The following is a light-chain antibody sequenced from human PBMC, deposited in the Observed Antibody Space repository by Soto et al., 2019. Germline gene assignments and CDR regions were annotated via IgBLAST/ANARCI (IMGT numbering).Light chain of an antibody. CDR3: TSYAGTYSFFYV. J-gene: IGLJ1*01. Sequence: QSALTQPASVSGSPGQSITISCTGTSSDVGGYNYVSWYQQHPGKAPKLIIYEVSKRPSGVPDRFSGSKSGNTASLTVSGLQAEDEADYYCTSYAGTYSFFYVFGTGTKVTVL. CDR2: EVS. V-gene: IGLV2-8*01. CDR1: SSDVGGYNY.